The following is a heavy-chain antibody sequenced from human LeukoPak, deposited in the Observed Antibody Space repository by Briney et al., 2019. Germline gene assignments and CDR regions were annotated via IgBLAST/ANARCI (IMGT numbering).Heavy chain of an antibody. CDR2: IYYSGST. CDR3: ASYSSSWYGRAFDY. J-gene: IGHJ4*02. D-gene: IGHD6-13*01. CDR1: GGSISSYY. Sequence: SETLSLTCTVSGGSISSYYWSWIRQPPGKGLEWIGYIYYSGSTNYNPSLKSRVTISVDTSKNQFSLKLSSVTAADTAVYYCASYSSSWYGRAFDYWGQGTLVTVSS. V-gene: IGHV4-59*08.